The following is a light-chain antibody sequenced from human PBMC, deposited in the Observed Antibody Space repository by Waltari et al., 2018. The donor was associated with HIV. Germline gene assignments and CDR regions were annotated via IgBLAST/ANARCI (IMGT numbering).Light chain of an antibody. CDR2: SNN. CDR3: GTWDDSLNGWEV. J-gene: IGLJ2*01. V-gene: IGLV1-44*01. Sequence: QSVLTQPPSASGTPGQTVTISCSGSSSNIGNDAVNWYQQLPGTAPKLLIYSNNQGPSGVPDRCSGSKSGTSASLAISGLQSEDQADYYCGTWDDSLNGWEVFGGGTKLTVL. CDR1: SSNIGNDA.